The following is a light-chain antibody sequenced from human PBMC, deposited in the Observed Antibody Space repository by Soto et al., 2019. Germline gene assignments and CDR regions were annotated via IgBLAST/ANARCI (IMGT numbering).Light chain of an antibody. CDR3: QQYNAYPLT. CDR2: KAS. V-gene: IGKV1-5*03. Sequence: DTQMTQSPSTLSASVGDRVTISCRASESISTWLAWYQQKPGKAPNLLIHKASSLESGAPSRFSGSGSGTEFTLTISSLQPDDFATYYCQQYNAYPLTFGGGTKVEIK. J-gene: IGKJ4*01. CDR1: ESISTW.